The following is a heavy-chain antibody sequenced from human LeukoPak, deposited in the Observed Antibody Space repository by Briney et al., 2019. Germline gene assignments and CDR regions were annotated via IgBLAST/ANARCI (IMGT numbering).Heavy chain of an antibody. CDR1: GGSISSGSYY. Sequence: SETLSLTCTVSGGSISSGSYYWSWIRQPAGKGLEWIGRIYTSGSTNYNPSLKSRVTISVDTSKNQFSLKLSSVTAADTAVYYCAREEQFYPGGGTWFDPWGQGTLVTVSS. J-gene: IGHJ5*02. CDR2: IYTSGST. V-gene: IGHV4-61*02. D-gene: IGHD6-19*01. CDR3: AREEQFYPGGGTWFDP.